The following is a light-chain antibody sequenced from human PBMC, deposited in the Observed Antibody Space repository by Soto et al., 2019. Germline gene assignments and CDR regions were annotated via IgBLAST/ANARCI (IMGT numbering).Light chain of an antibody. CDR3: QQYNSYSKT. V-gene: IGKV1-9*01. CDR2: AAS. J-gene: IGKJ1*01. CDR1: QAISSA. Sequence: DIQLTQSPSFLSASVGDRVTITCRASQAISSALAWYQQKPGKSPKRLIYAASTLQSGVPSRFSGSGSGTEFSLTIGSLQPEDFATFFCQQYNSYSKTFGQGTKVEIK.